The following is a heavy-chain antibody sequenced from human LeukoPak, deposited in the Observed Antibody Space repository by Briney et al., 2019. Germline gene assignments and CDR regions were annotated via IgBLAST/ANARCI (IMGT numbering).Heavy chain of an antibody. Sequence: PGGSLRLSCSASGLTVSDNFLSWVRQAPGKGLEWVSSISSSSSYIYYADSVKGRFTISRDNAKNSLYLQMNSLRAEDTAVYYCARDLDGDDFWSGYFGSRYFRGMDVWGQGTTVTVSS. CDR3: ARDLDGDDFWSGYFGSRYFRGMDV. D-gene: IGHD3-3*01. J-gene: IGHJ6*02. V-gene: IGHV3-21*01. CDR1: GLTVSDNF. CDR2: ISSSSSYI.